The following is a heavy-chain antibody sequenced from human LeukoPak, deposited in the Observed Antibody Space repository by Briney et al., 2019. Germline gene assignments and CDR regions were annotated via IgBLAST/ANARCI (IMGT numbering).Heavy chain of an antibody. CDR1: GYTFTRYD. CDR2: MNPHRGHT. CDR3: ARGTYYYDSSGYYRYRIFDY. V-gene: IGHV1-8*03. Sequence: GASVKVSCKASGYTFTRYDINWVRRATGHALEWMGWMNPHRGHTGYAQKFQRRVTITRNTSISTAYMELSSLRSEDTAVYYCARGTYYYDSSGYYRYRIFDYWGQGTLVTVSS. J-gene: IGHJ4*02. D-gene: IGHD3-22*01.